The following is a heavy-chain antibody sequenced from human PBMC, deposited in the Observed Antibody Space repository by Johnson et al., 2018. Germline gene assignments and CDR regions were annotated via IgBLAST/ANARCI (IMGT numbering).Heavy chain of an antibody. CDR1: GFTFDDYA. D-gene: IGHD3-10*01. Sequence: VQLVQSGGGLVQPGRSLRLSCAASGFTFDDYAMHWVRQAPGKGLEWVSGISWNSGSIGYADAVKGRFPISRDNAKNSLYLQMNSLRAEDTALYYCAKDISGGDSDGMDVGGQGTTVTVSS. J-gene: IGHJ6*02. CDR3: AKDISGGDSDGMDV. V-gene: IGHV3-9*01. CDR2: ISWNSGSI.